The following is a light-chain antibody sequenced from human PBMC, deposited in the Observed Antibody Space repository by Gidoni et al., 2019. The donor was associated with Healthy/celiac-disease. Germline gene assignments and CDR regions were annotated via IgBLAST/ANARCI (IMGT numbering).Light chain of an antibody. J-gene: IGKJ2*03. V-gene: IGKV2-30*01. CDR2: KVS. Sequence: DVVMTQSPLCLPVTLGQPASIYCRSSQSLVYSAGHTYLHWFQQRPGQPQRRLIYKVSNRDSGVPDRFSGSGSGTDFTLKISRVVAECVGVYDCMQGTHWPYSVGQXTKLEIK. CDR1: QSLVYSAGHTY. CDR3: MQGTHWPYS.